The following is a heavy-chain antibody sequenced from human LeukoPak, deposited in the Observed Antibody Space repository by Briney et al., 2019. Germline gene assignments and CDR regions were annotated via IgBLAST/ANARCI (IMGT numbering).Heavy chain of an antibody. CDR1: GYTFTGYY. CDR2: INPNSGGT. D-gene: IGHD2-21*02. CDR3: ARDLYCGGDCYTDY. J-gene: IGHJ4*02. Sequence: ASVKVSCKASGYTFTGYYMHWVRQAPGQGLEWMGRINPNSGGTNYAQKFQGRVTMTRDTPISTAYMELSRLRSDDTAVYYCARDLYCGGDCYTDYWGQGTLVTVSS. V-gene: IGHV1-2*06.